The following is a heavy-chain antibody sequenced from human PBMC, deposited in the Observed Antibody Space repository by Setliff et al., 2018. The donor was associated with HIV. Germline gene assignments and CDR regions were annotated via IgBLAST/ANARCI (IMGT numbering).Heavy chain of an antibody. CDR2: INHSGST. CDR1: GGSLSGYY. Sequence: PSETLSLTCAVYGGSLSGYYWSWIRQPPGKGLEWIGEINHSGSTNYNPSLKSRVTTSVNTSKNQFSLKLSSVTAADTAVYYCATCRHRPSNWFDPWGQGTVVTVSS. J-gene: IGHJ5*02. V-gene: IGHV4-34*01. CDR3: ATCRHRPSNWFDP.